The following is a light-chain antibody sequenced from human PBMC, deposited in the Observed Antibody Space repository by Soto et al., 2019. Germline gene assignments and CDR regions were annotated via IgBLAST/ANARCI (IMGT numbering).Light chain of an antibody. Sequence: DIVMTQSPYSLAVSLGERATVNCRSGQIVFNGPNKKNYLAWYQQKPGQPPKLLIYWASSRESGVLDRFSGSGSGTDFTLTINNLQAEDVAVYYCQQYLSIPPTFGGGTKVDIK. CDR1: QIVFNGPNKKNY. CDR2: WAS. CDR3: QQYLSIPPT. J-gene: IGKJ4*01. V-gene: IGKV4-1*01.